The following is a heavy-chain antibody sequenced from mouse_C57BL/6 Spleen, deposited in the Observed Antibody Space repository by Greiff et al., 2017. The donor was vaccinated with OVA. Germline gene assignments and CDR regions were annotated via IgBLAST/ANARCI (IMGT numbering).Heavy chain of an antibody. CDR1: GFTFSDYY. V-gene: IGHV5-16*01. J-gene: IGHJ3*01. CDR3: ARGAYGSSLWFAY. CDR2: INYDGSST. Sequence: EVHLVESEGGLVQPGSSMKLSCTASGFTFSDYYMAWVRQVPEKGLEWVANINYDGSSTYYLDSLKSRFIISRDNAKNILYLQMSSLKSEDTATYYCARGAYGSSLWFAYWGQGTLVTVSA. D-gene: IGHD1-1*01.